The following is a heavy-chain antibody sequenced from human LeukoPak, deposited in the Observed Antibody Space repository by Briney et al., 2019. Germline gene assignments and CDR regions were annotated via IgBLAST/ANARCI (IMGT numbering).Heavy chain of an antibody. J-gene: IGHJ5*02. V-gene: IGHV4-39*01. Sequence: PSETLSLTCTVSGGSISSSSYYWGWIRQPPGKGLEWIGSIFYSGSTYYNASLKSRVTISVDTSKNQFSLKLTSVTAADTAVYYCARSYRSSSLGGRFDPWGQGTLVTVSS. D-gene: IGHD6-6*01. CDR3: ARSYRSSSLGGRFDP. CDR1: GGSISSSSYY. CDR2: IFYSGST.